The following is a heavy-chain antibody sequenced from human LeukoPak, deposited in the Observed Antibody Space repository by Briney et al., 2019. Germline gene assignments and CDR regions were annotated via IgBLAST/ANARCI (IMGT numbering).Heavy chain of an antibody. Sequence: TGGSLRLSCAASGFSFSSSWMTWVRQAPGKGLEWVSVIYSGGSTYYADSVKGRFTISRDNSKNTLYLQMNSLRAEDTAVYYCARAPYYYDSSGFIPGFDYWGQGTLVTVSS. V-gene: IGHV3-53*01. CDR1: GFSFSSSW. CDR3: ARAPYYYDSSGFIPGFDY. J-gene: IGHJ4*02. D-gene: IGHD3-22*01. CDR2: IYSGGST.